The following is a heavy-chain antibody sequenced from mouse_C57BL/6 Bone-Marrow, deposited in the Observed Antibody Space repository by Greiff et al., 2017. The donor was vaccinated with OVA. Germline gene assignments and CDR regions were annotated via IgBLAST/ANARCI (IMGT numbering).Heavy chain of an antibody. D-gene: IGHD4-1*01. CDR1: GFSLTSYG. Sequence: QVQLQQSGPGLVQPSQSLSITCTVSGFSLTSYGVHWVRQSPGKGLEWLGVIWSGGSTDSNAAFISRLSISKDNSKSQVFFKMNSLQADDTAIYYCARNWDGAWFAYWGQGTLVTVSA. CDR3: ARNWDGAWFAY. V-gene: IGHV2-2*01. CDR2: IWSGGST. J-gene: IGHJ3*01.